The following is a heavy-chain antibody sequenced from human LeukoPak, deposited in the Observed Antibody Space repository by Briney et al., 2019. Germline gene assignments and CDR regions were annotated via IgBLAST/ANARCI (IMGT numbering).Heavy chain of an antibody. J-gene: IGHJ6*03. D-gene: IGHD3-10*01. V-gene: IGHV4-34*01. CDR1: VWSFSGYY. CDR2: INHSGST. Sequence: SETLSLTCAAYVWSFSGYYWSWIRQPPGKGLEWIGEINHSGSTNYNSSLKSRVTISVDTSKNQFSLQLSPVTAADTAVYYCARGYYGSGSHCCHMDVWGKGTTITVS. CDR3: ARGYYGSGSHCCHMDV.